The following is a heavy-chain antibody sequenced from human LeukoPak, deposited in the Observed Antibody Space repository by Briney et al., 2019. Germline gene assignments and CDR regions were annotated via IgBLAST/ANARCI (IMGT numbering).Heavy chain of an antibody. CDR3: AKDRYSGLNTIDY. Sequence: GGSLRLSCAASEFTFSTYGMHWVRQAPGKGLEWVAVISYDGSYKFYADSAKGRFTISRDNSKSTLYLQMNGLRAEDTAVYYCAKDRYSGLNTIDYWGQGTLVTVSS. D-gene: IGHD6-13*01. CDR2: ISYDGSYK. V-gene: IGHV3-30*18. CDR1: EFTFSTYG. J-gene: IGHJ4*02.